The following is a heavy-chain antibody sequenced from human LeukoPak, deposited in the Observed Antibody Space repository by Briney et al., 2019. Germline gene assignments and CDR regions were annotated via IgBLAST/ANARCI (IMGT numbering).Heavy chain of an antibody. Sequence: SETLSLTCTVSGGSISSYYWSWLRQPAGKGLEWFGRIYTSGSTNYNPSLKSRVTMSVDTSKNQFSLKLSSVTAADTAVYYCATNSGSYGWFAPWGQGTLVTVSS. CDR1: GGSISSYY. J-gene: IGHJ5*02. D-gene: IGHD1-26*01. CDR3: ATNSGSYGWFAP. CDR2: IYTSGST. V-gene: IGHV4-4*07.